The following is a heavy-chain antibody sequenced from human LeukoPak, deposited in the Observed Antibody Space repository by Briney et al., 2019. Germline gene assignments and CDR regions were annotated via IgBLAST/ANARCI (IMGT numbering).Heavy chain of an antibody. CDR3: ARDSSYGPYYYYYMDV. J-gene: IGHJ6*03. D-gene: IGHD5-18*01. Sequence: ASVKVPCKPSLYTFTSYGISWVRQAPGQGLEWMGWISAYNGNTNYAQKLQGRVTMTTDTSTSTAYMELRSLRSDDTAVYYCARDSSYGPYYYYYMDVWGKGTTVTVCS. V-gene: IGHV1-18*01. CDR2: ISAYNGNT. CDR1: LYTFTSYG.